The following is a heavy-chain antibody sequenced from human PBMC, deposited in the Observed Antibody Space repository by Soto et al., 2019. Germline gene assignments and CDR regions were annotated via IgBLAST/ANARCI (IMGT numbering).Heavy chain of an antibody. Sequence: QVQLVESGGGVVEPGRSLRLSCVASGFTFSSYGMHWVRQAPGKGLEWVTVISYDGNYKYYTNSVKGRFSISRDDSQNAVFLQMTSLGAEDTALYYCAKFSKTALGGQGWYLGLWGRGTLVTVSS. D-gene: IGHD5-18*01. V-gene: IGHV3-30*18. CDR3: AKFSKTALGGQGWYLGL. J-gene: IGHJ2*01. CDR1: GFTFSSYG. CDR2: ISYDGNYK.